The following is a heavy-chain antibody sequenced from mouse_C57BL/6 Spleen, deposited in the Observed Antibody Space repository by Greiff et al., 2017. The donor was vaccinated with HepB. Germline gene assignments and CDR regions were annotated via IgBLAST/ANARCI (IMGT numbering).Heavy chain of an antibody. J-gene: IGHJ3*01. CDR1: GYTFTDYN. CDR2: INPNNGGT. CDR3: ARLGDDYDVGWFAY. V-gene: IGHV1-22*01. Sequence: EVQLQQSGPELVKPGASVKMSCKASGYTFTDYNMHWVKQSHGKGLEWIGYINPNNGGTSYNQKFKGKATLTVNKSSSTAYMVLRSLTSEAAAVYYYARLGDDYDVGWFAYWGQGTLVTVSA. D-gene: IGHD2-4*01.